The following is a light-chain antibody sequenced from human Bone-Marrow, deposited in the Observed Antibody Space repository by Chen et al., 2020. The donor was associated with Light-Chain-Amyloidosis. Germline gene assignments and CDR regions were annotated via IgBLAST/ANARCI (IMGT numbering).Light chain of an antibody. J-gene: IGLJ2*01. CDR1: SSDVGGYNY. Sequence: QSALTQPVSVSGPPGQSITISCTGTSSDVGGYNYVSWYQQHPGKAPKLMIYDVSNRPSGVSNRFSGSKSGNTASLTISGLQAEDEADYYCSSYTSSSTLVFGGGTKLTVL. V-gene: IGLV2-14*03. CDR3: SSYTSSSTLV. CDR2: DVS.